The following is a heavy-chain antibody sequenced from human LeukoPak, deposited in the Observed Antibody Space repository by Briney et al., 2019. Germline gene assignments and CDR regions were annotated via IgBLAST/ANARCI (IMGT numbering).Heavy chain of an antibody. CDR2: ISSSSSYI. D-gene: IGHD5-18*01. Sequence: GGSLRLSCAASEFTFSTYSMNWVRQAPGKGLEWDSSISSSSSYIYYADSVKGRFTISRDNAKNSLYLQMNSLRAEDTAVYYCARGENNYGYYYFDYWGQGTLVTVSS. CDR3: ARGENNYGYYYFDY. CDR1: EFTFSTYS. J-gene: IGHJ4*02. V-gene: IGHV3-21*01.